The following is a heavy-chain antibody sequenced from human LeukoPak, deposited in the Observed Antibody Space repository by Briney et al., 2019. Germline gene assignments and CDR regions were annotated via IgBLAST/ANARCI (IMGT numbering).Heavy chain of an antibody. V-gene: IGHV3-33*01. Sequence: GGSLRLSCAASGFTFSIYGMHWVRQAPGKGLEWVAIIWSDGNNKYYADSVKGRFTISRDNSKSTLFLQMNSPRAEDTAVYYCVRGLRGMDVWGQGTTVTVSS. CDR1: GFTFSIYG. CDR2: IWSDGNNK. J-gene: IGHJ6*02. CDR3: VRGLRGMDV.